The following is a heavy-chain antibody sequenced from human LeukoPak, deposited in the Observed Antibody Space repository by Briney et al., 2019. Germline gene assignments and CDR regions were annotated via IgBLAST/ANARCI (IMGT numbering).Heavy chain of an antibody. V-gene: IGHV4-38-2*01. J-gene: IGHJ4*02. CDR2: IYHTGSI. Sequence: SETLSLTCAVSGYPISSSYFWGWIRQPPGKGLEWIGSIYHTGSIYYNPSLKSRVTVSVDRSKNQFSLRLNSVAAADTAVYYCASPHCSGGSCYDLPLDYWGQGALVTVSS. CDR3: ASPHCSGGSCYDLPLDY. CDR1: GYPISSSYF. D-gene: IGHD2-15*01.